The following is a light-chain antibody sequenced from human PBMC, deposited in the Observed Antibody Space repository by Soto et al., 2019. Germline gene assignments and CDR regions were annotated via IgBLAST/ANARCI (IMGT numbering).Light chain of an antibody. CDR1: SSDVGGYNY. CDR3: SSYTSSSTLV. J-gene: IGLJ1*01. Sequence: QSVLTQPASVSGSPGQSITISCTGISSDVGGYNYVSWYQQHPGKAPKLMIYEVSNRPSGVSNRFSGSKSGNTAYLTISGLQAEDEADYYCSSYTSSSTLVFGTGTKVTV. CDR2: EVS. V-gene: IGLV2-14*01.